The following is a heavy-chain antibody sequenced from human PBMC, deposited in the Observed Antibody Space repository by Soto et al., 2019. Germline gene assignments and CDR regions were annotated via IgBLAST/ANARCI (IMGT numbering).Heavy chain of an antibody. CDR2: IYHSGST. J-gene: IGHJ4*02. Sequence: SETLSLTCAVSGGTISSSNWWSWVRQPPGKGLEWIGEIYHSGSTNYNPSLKSRVTISVDKSKNQFSRKLSSVTAADTAVYYWARRDYDYPYYYWGQGTLVTVSS. V-gene: IGHV4-4*02. CDR1: GGTISSSNW. D-gene: IGHD3-16*01. CDR3: ARRDYDYPYYY.